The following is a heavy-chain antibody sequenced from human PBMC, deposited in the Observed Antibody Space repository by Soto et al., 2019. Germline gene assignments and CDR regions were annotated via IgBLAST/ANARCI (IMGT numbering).Heavy chain of an antibody. CDR1: GFSFDDFV. J-gene: IGHJ4*02. Sequence: PGGSLRLSCAASGFSFDDFVMNWVRQRPGKGLEWVSSVSWNSGAKLYADSVKGRFAISRDSAKKSVYLQMNSLRPDDTAFYYCAKGVATAVPALDYWGQGTLVTVSS. D-gene: IGHD2-21*02. V-gene: IGHV3-9*01. CDR2: VSWNSGAK. CDR3: AKGVATAVPALDY.